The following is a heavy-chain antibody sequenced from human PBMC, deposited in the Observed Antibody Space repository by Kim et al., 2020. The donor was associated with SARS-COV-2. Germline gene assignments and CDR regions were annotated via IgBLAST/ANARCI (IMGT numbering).Heavy chain of an antibody. CDR2: GSGGST. J-gene: IGHJ6*02. V-gene: IGHV3-23*01. CDR3: AKDPWCSGGSCYTRGDDYYYGMDV. Sequence: GSGGSTYSADSVKGRFTISRDNSKNTLYLQMNSLRAEDTAVYYCAKDPWCSGGSCYTRGDDYYYGMDVWGQGTTVTVTS. D-gene: IGHD2-15*01.